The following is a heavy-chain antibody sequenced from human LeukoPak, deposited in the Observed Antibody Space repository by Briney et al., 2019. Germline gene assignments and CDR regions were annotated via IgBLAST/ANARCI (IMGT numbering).Heavy chain of an antibody. Sequence: SVKVSCKASGGTFSSYAISWVRQAPGQGLEWMGGIIPIFGTANYAQKLQGRATITTDESTSTAYMELSSLRSEDTAVYYCARGVVVPAARYYFDYWGQGTLVTVSS. CDR2: IIPIFGTA. D-gene: IGHD2-2*01. CDR1: GGTFSSYA. J-gene: IGHJ4*02. V-gene: IGHV1-69*05. CDR3: ARGVVVPAARYYFDY.